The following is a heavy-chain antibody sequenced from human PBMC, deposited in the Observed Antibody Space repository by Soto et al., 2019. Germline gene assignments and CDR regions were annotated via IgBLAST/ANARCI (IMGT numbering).Heavy chain of an antibody. J-gene: IGHJ4*02. CDR1: GYTFTAYY. D-gene: IGHD3-10*01. Sequence: GASVKVSCKASGYTFTAYYIHWVRRAPGQGLEWMGWINPNGGGTKYAQKFQGRVTMTRDTSINTAYMELTRLTSDDTAVYYCARAVHTMIQGVRFRVDQWGQGTLVTVSS. CDR2: INPNGGGT. CDR3: ARAVHTMIQGVRFRVDQ. V-gene: IGHV1-2*02.